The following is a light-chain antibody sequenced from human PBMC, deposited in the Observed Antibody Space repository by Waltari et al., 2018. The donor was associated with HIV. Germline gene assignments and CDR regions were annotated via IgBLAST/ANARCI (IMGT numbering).Light chain of an antibody. CDR1: QPIRNA. Sequence: DVHMTQSPSSLSASVGDRVTSTCRGSQPIRNALAWYQQKPGKAPMTLVYGTSRLESGVPSRFSGSGSGTDYTLTISSLQPEDFASYYCQQYYSIPNTFGQGTKLEIK. CDR3: QQYYSIPNT. V-gene: IGKV1-NL1*01. CDR2: GTS. J-gene: IGKJ2*01.